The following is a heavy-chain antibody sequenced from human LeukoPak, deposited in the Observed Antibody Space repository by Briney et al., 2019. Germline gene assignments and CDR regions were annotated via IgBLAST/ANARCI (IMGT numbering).Heavy chain of an antibody. Sequence: PSETLSLTCAVYGGSFSGYYWSWIRQPPGKGLEWIGEINHSGSTNYNPSLKSRVTISADTSKNQFSLKLSSVTAADTAVYYCARGRLVSSQPFDYWGQGTLVTVSS. V-gene: IGHV4-34*01. CDR3: ARGRLVSSQPFDY. J-gene: IGHJ4*02. CDR2: INHSGST. D-gene: IGHD6-6*01. CDR1: GGSFSGYY.